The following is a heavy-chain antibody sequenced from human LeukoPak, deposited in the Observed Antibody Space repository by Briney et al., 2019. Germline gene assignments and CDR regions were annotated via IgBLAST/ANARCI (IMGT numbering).Heavy chain of an antibody. CDR2: MNPNSGNT. Sequence: ASVKVSCKASGYTFTNYDINWVRQATGQGLEWMGWMNPNSGNTGYAQKFQGRVTMTRNTSISTAYMELSSLRSEDTAVYYCARGPSPYRAYYGSGSFFGGNRIIGYYFDYWGQGTLVTVSS. D-gene: IGHD3-10*01. CDR1: GYTFTNYD. J-gene: IGHJ4*02. CDR3: ARGPSPYRAYYGSGSFFGGNRIIGYYFDY. V-gene: IGHV1-8*01.